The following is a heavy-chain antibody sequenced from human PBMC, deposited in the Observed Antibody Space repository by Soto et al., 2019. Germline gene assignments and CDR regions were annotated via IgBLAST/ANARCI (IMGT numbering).Heavy chain of an antibody. J-gene: IGHJ3*02. CDR1: GFTFDDYG. D-gene: IGHD5-18*01. V-gene: IGHV3-9*01. CDR3: AKDIKMDTAKAFDI. Sequence: EVQLVESGGGLVQPGGSLRLSCAASGFTFDDYGMHWVRQAPGKGLEWVSGISWNSGSIGYADSVKGRFTISRDNAKNSLYLQMNSLRAEDTALYYCAKDIKMDTAKAFDIWGQGTMVTVSS. CDR2: ISWNSGSI.